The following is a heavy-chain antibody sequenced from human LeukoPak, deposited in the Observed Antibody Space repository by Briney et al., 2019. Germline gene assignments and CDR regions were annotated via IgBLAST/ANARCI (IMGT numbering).Heavy chain of an antibody. J-gene: IGHJ4*02. CDR3: AREYSGSHYGYFDY. CDR2: IHYDGTKN. CDR1: GFGFSGYG. V-gene: IGHV3-30*02. Sequence: PGGSLRLSCAASGFGFSGYGMHWVRQAPGKGLEWVAFIHYDGTKNYYADSVKGRFTISRDSSKNTLYLQMNSLKAEDTAIYYCAREYSGSHYGYFDYWGQGTLVTVSS. D-gene: IGHD1-26*01.